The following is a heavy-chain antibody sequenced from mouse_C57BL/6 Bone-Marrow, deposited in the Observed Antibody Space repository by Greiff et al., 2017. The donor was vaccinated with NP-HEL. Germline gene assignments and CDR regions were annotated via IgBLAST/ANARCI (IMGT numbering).Heavy chain of an antibody. CDR1: GFTFSSYA. D-gene: IGHD1-1*01. V-gene: IGHV5-4*01. Sequence: EVMLVESGGGLVKPGGSLKLSCAASGFTFSSYAMSWVRQTPEKRLEWVATISDGGSYTYYPDNVKGRFTISRDNAKNNRYLQMSHLKSEDTAMYYCARDHYDGSSRFAYWGQGTLVTVSA. CDR3: ARDHYDGSSRFAY. J-gene: IGHJ3*01. CDR2: ISDGGSYT.